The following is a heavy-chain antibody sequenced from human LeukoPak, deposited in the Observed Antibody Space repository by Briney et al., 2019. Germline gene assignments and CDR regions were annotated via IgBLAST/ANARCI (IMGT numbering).Heavy chain of an antibody. V-gene: IGHV4-34*01. J-gene: IGHJ4*02. CDR2: INHSGST. D-gene: IGHD2-15*01. CDR1: GGSFRGYY. CDR3: ARAGYCSGCSCYSFDY. Sequence: PSETLSLTCAVYGGSFRGYYWRWLPQPPGKGLEGFGEINHSGSTNYNPSLKSRVTISVDTSKNQFSLKLSSVTAADTAVYYCARAGYCSGCSCYSFDYWGQRTLVTVSS.